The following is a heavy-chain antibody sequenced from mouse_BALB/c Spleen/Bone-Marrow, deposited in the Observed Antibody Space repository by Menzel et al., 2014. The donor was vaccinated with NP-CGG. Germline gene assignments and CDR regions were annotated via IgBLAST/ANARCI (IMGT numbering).Heavy chain of an antibody. CDR2: IRNKANGYTT. CDR3: ARDRGLTYFDY. J-gene: IGHJ2*01. Sequence: VQLKESGGGLVQPGDSLRLSCATSGFTFTDYYMNWVRQPPGKALEWLGFIRNKANGYTTEYSASVKGRFTISRDNSQSILYLQMNTLRAEDSVTYYCARDRGLTYFDYWGQGTTLTVSS. D-gene: IGHD2-4*01. V-gene: IGHV7-3*02. CDR1: GFTFTDYY.